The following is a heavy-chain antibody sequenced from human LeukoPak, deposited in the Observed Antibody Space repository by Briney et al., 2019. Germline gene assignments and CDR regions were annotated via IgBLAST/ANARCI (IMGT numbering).Heavy chain of an antibody. CDR2: ISISSNYI. CDR3: ARSYAIDAFDI. J-gene: IGHJ3*02. D-gene: IGHD2-2*01. CDR1: GFTFDDYG. Sequence: GGSLRLSCAASGFTFDDYGMNWVRQAPGKGLEWVSSISISSNYIYYADSVKRRFTISRDNAKNSLYLQMNSLRAEDTAVYYCARSYAIDAFDIWGQGTMVTVSS. V-gene: IGHV3-21*01.